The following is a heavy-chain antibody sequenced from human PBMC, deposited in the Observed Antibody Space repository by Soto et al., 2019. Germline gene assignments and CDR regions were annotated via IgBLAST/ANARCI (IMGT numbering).Heavy chain of an antibody. CDR1: GGSFSGYY. D-gene: IGHD1-26*01. Sequence: PSETLSLTCTVYGGSFSGYYWSWIRQPPGKGLEWIGEINHSGSTNYNPSLKSRVTISVDTSKNQFSLKLSSVTAADTAVYYCARGVVGVTTTYNYWGQGTLVTVSS. J-gene: IGHJ4*02. V-gene: IGHV4-34*01. CDR2: INHSGST. CDR3: ARGVVGVTTTYNY.